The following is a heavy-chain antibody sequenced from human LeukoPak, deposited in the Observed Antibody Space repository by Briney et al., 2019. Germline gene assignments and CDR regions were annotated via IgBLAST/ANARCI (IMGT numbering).Heavy chain of an antibody. J-gene: IGHJ5*02. CDR1: GYTFTGYY. CDR3: AREVGYSSSYYGRFDP. D-gene: IGHD2-2*01. CDR2: VNPNNGVP. V-gene: IGHV1-2*06. Sequence: ASVKVSCKASGYTFTGYYVHWVRQAPGQGLEWMGRVNPNNGVPNYAQKFQGRVTMTRDTAISTFYMELSSLRPDDTAVYFCAREVGYSSSYYGRFDPWGQGTLVIVSS.